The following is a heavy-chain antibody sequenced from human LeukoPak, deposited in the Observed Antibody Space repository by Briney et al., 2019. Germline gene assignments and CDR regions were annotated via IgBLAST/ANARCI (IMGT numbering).Heavy chain of an antibody. D-gene: IGHD5-12*01. CDR1: GFTFINYS. CDR2: ISSSSTYI. CDR3: ASMVATIGFDY. J-gene: IGHJ4*02. Sequence: GGSLRLSCAASGFTFINYSMNWVRQAPGKGLEWVSSISSSSTYIYYADSVKGRFTISRDNAKNSLYLQMNSLRAEDTAVYYCASMVATIGFDYWGQGTLVTVSS. V-gene: IGHV3-21*01.